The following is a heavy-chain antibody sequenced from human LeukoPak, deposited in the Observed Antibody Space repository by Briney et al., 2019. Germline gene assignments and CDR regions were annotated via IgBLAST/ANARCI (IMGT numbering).Heavy chain of an antibody. CDR2: ISWNSGSI. V-gene: IGHV3-9*01. CDR1: GFTFDDYA. J-gene: IGHJ4*02. Sequence: PGRSLRLSCAASGFTFDDYAMHWVRQAPGKGLEWVSGISWNSGSIGYADSVKGRFTISRDNAKNSLYLQMNSLRAEDTAVYYCARDPLFGVVIMPSGEYDYWGQGTLVTVSS. CDR3: ARDPLFGVVIMPSGEYDY. D-gene: IGHD3-3*01.